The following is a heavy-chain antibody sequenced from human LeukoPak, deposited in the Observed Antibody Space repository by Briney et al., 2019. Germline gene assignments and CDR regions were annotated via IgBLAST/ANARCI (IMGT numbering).Heavy chain of an antibody. D-gene: IGHD6-13*01. CDR3: AGYSSSWDNCFDP. CDR1: GFTFSDYY. J-gene: IGHJ5*02. CDR2: ISSSSSYT. Sequence: GGSLRLSCAASGFTFSDYYMSWIRQAPGKGLEWVSYISSSSSYTNYADSVKGRFTISRDNAKNSLYLQINSLRAEDTAVYYCAGYSSSWDNCFDPWGQGTLVTVSS. V-gene: IGHV3-11*06.